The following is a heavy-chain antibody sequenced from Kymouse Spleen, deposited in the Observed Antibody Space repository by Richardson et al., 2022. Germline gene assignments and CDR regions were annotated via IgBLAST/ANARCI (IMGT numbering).Heavy chain of an antibody. CDR3: ARGIVVVTAIPRGPYYYYYGMDV. CDR1: GGSISSGGYY. Sequence: QVQLQESGPGLVKPSQTLSLTCTVSGGSISSGGYYWSWIRQHPGKGLEWIGYIYYSGSTYYNPSLKSRVTISVDTSKNQFSLKLSSVTAADTAVYYCARGIVVVTAIPRGPYYYYYGMDVWGQGTTVTVSS. V-gene: IGHV4-31*03. J-gene: IGHJ6*02. D-gene: IGHD2-21*02. CDR2: IYYSGST.